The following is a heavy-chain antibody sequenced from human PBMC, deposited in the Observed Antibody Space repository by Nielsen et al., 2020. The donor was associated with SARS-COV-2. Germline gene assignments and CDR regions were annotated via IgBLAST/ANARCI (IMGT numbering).Heavy chain of an antibody. V-gene: IGHV4-59*01. CDR1: GGSISSYY. CDR2: IYYSGST. D-gene: IGHD2-21*02. CDR3: ATLHLAYCGGDCFDAFDI. Sequence: SETLSLTCTFSGGSISSYYWSWIRQPPGKGLEWIGYIYYSGSTNYNPSLKSRVTISVDTSKNQFSLKLSSVTAADTAVYYCATLHLAYCGGDCFDAFDIWGQGTMVTVSS. J-gene: IGHJ3*02.